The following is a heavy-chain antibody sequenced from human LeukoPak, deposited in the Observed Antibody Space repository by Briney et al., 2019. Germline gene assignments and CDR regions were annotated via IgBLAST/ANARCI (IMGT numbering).Heavy chain of an antibody. CDR3: ARQITENYYDSSGYLSP. CDR2: ISAYNGNT. Sequence: GASVKVSCKASGYTFTSYGISWVRQAPGQGLEWMGWISAYNGNTNYAQKLQGRVTMTTDTSTSTAYMELRSLRSDDTAVYYCARQITENYYDSSGYLSPWGQGTLVTVSS. D-gene: IGHD3-22*01. V-gene: IGHV1-18*01. CDR1: GYTFTSYG. J-gene: IGHJ5*02.